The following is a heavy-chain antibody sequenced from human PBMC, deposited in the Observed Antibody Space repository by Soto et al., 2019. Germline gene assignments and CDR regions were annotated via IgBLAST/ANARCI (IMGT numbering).Heavy chain of an antibody. CDR1: GGTFSSYA. D-gene: IGHD3-10*01. CDR3: ARRNTMVRGVIISDYYYGMDV. Sequence: GASVKVSCKASGGTFSSYAISWVRQAPGQGLEWMGGIIPIFGTANYAQKFQGRVTITADESTSTAYMELSSLRSEDTAVYYCARRNTMVRGVIISDYYYGMDVWGQGTTVTVSS. CDR2: IIPIFGTA. V-gene: IGHV1-69*13. J-gene: IGHJ6*02.